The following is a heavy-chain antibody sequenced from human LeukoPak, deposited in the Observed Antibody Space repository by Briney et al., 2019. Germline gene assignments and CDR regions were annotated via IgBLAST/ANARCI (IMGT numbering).Heavy chain of an antibody. J-gene: IGHJ4*02. CDR2: INHSGST. CDR3: ARDQSYDSSGFY. V-gene: IGHV4-34*01. CDR1: GGSFSGYY. Sequence: SETLSLTCAVYGGSFSGYYWSWIRQPPGKGLEWIGEINHSGSTNYNPSLKSRVTISVDTSKNQFSLKLSSVTAADTAVYYCARDQSYDSSGFYWGQGTLVTVSS. D-gene: IGHD3-22*01.